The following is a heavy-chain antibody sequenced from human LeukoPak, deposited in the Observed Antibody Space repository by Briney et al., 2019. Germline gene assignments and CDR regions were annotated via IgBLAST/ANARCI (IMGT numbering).Heavy chain of an antibody. J-gene: IGHJ6*02. D-gene: IGHD3-9*01. CDR2: ISGSGGRT. CDR3: AKLDILTGYSPYV. V-gene: IGHV3-23*01. CDR1: GFTFSSYA. Sequence: GGSLRLSCAASGFTFSSYAMSWVRQAPGKGLEWVSGISGSGGRTYYADSVRGRFSISRDNSKNTMYLQMNSLRVEDTAVYYCAKLDILTGYSPYVWGRGTTVTVSS.